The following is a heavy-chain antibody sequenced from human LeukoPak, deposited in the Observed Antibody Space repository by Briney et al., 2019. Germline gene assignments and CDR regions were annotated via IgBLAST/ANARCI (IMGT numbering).Heavy chain of an antibody. V-gene: IGHV4-39*01. CDR1: GGSISSSSYY. D-gene: IGHD3-3*01. CDR2: IYYSGST. CDR3: ARLGVRLRFLEWLPIDY. J-gene: IGHJ4*02. Sequence: SETLSLTCIVSGGSISSSSYYWGWIRQPPGKGLEWIGSIYYSGSTYYNPSLKSRVTISVDTSKNQFSLKLSSVTAADTAVYYCARLGVRLRFLEWLPIDYWGQGTLVTVSS.